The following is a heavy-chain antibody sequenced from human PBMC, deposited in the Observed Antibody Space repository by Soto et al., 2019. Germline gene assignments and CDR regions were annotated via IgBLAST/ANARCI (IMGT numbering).Heavy chain of an antibody. CDR3: ATRSPAFDY. V-gene: IGHV1-18*01. Sequence: QVQLVLSGPEMKKPGASVKVSCKTSGYTFTSFGISSVRQAPGQGLEWMGWITTDKGKTNYAQKFQGRVTMTTDTSTSTAYMELRSLRSDDTAAYYCATRSPAFDYWGQGTLVTVSS. CDR1: GYTFTSFG. CDR2: ITTDKGKT. J-gene: IGHJ4*02.